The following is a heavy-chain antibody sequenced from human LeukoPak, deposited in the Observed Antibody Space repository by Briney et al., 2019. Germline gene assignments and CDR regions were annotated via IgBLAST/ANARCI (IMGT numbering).Heavy chain of an antibody. D-gene: IGHD2-2*01. CDR1: GFTFSNYA. CDR3: SKGPRVPAADYYFGY. CDR2: ISGSGGSGGTT. V-gene: IGHV3-23*01. J-gene: IGHJ4*02. Sequence: GGSLRLSCAASGFTFSNYAMSWVRQAPGKGLEWVSAISGSGGSGGTTYYADSVKGRFTISRDNSKNTLYLQLTSLTAEDTVVFYCSKGPRVPAADYYFGYWGQGTLVTVSS.